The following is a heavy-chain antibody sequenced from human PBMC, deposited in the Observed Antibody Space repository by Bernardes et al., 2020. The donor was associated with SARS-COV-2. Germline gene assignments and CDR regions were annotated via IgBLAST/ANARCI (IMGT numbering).Heavy chain of an antibody. D-gene: IGHD2-15*01. V-gene: IGHV1-24*01. CDR1: GYTLTELS. CDR3: ATAPPYCSGGSCKVVRWFEP. Sequence: ASVKVSCKVSGYTLTELSMHWVRQAPGKGLEWMGGFDPEDGETIYAQKFQGRVTMTEDTSTDTAYMELSSLRSEDTAVYYCATAPPYCSGGSCKVVRWFEPWGQGTLVTVSS. J-gene: IGHJ5*02. CDR2: FDPEDGET.